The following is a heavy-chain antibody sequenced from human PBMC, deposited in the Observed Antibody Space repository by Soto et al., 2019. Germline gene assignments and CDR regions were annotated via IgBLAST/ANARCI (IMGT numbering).Heavy chain of an antibody. CDR3: ARGGSLYWYFDL. J-gene: IGHJ2*01. V-gene: IGHV1-3*01. D-gene: IGHD1-26*01. CDR2: INAGNGNT. CDR1: GYTFTNYA. Sequence: QVQLVQSGAEVKKPGASVKVSCKASGYTFTNYAMHWVRQAPGQRLEWMGWINAGNGNTKYSQKFQGRVTITSDTSASTAYMELSSLRSEDTAVYSCARGGSLYWYFDLWGRGTLVTVSS.